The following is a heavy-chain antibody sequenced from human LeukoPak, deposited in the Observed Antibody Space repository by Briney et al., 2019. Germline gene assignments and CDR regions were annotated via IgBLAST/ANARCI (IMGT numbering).Heavy chain of an antibody. J-gene: IGHJ5*01. V-gene: IGHV3-30-3*01. CDR1: GFTFSSYA. CDR2: ISYDGSNK. D-gene: IGHD3-10*01. Sequence: GGSLKLSCAASGFTFSSYAMHWVRQAPGKGLEWVAVISYDGSNKYYADSVKGRFTISRDNSKNTLYLQMNSLRAEDTAVYYCARVLKGNYYSGLGTYRWFDSWGQGTLVTVSS. CDR3: ARVLKGNYYSGLGTYRWFDS.